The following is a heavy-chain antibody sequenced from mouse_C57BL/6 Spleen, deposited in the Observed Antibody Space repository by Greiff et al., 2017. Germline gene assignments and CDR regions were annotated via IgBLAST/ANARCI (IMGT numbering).Heavy chain of an antibody. CDR3: ARDGAQPYFDY. Sequence: EVHLVESGGGLVKPGGSLKLSCAASGFTFSSYAMSWVRQTPETRLEWVATISDGGSYTYYPDNVKGRFTISRDNAKNNLYLQMSHLKSEDTAMYYCARDGAQPYFDYWGQGTTLTVSS. V-gene: IGHV5-4*01. J-gene: IGHJ2*01. D-gene: IGHD3-2*02. CDR1: GFTFSSYA. CDR2: ISDGGSYT.